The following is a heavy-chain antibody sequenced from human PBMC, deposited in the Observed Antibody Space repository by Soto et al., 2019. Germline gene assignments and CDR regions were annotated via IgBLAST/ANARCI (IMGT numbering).Heavy chain of an antibody. V-gene: IGHV4-34*01. D-gene: IGHD2-15*01. CDR1: GGSFSGYY. Sequence: QVQLQQWGAGLLKPSETLSLTCAVYGGSFSGYYWSWIRQPPGKGLEWIGEINHSGSTNYNPSLKSRVTMSVDTAKNQFPLKLSSVTAADTAVYYGARGGYCSGGSCYRTRGGMDVWGQGTTVTVSS. CDR3: ARGGYCSGGSCYRTRGGMDV. CDR2: INHSGST. J-gene: IGHJ6*02.